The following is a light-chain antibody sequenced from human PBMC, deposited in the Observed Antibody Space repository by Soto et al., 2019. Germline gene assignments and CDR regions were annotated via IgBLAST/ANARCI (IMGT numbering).Light chain of an antibody. V-gene: IGLV1-40*01. CDR1: SSNIGAGYD. Sequence: QSVLTQPPSVSGAPGQRVTMSCTGSSSNIGAGYDVNWYQQLPGAAPKFLIYGNSNRPSGVPDRFSGSKSGTSASLAITGLQAEDEADYYCQSYDSRLSGYVFGTGTKVTVL. CDR3: QSYDSRLSGYV. CDR2: GNS. J-gene: IGLJ1*01.